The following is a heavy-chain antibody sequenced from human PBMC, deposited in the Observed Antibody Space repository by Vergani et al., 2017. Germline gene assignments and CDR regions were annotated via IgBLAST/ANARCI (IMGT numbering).Heavy chain of an antibody. CDR3: AKRLYDFDYMDV. CDR2: ISWNSGSI. Sequence: EVQLVESGGGLVQPGRSLRLSCAASGFTFDDYAMHWVRQAPGKGQEWVSGISWNSGSIGYADSVKGRFTISRDNAKNSLYLQMNSLRAEDTAVYYCAKRLYDFDYMDVWGKGTTVTVSS. CDR1: GFTFDDYA. V-gene: IGHV3-9*01. J-gene: IGHJ6*03. D-gene: IGHD3-3*01.